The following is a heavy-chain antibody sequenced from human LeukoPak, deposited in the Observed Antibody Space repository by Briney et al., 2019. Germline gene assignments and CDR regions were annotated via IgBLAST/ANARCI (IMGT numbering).Heavy chain of an antibody. J-gene: IGHJ4*02. D-gene: IGHD6-13*01. V-gene: IGHV3-23*01. Sequence: GGSLRLSCAASGFTFSSYVMSWVRQAPGKRLEWVSAISGGGGGTYYADSVKGRFTISRDNSKNTLYLQMNSLRADDTAVYYCAKGRSSSWYSAFDYWGQGTLVTVSS. CDR3: AKGRSSSWYSAFDY. CDR2: ISGGGGGT. CDR1: GFTFSSYV.